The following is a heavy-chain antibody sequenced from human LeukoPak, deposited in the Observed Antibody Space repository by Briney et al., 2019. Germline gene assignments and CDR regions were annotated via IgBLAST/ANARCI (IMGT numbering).Heavy chain of an antibody. CDR1: GGSISSSSYY. CDR2: IYYSGST. Sequence: SETLSLTCAVSGGSISSSSYYWGWIRQTPGKGLEWVERIYYSGSTYYNPSLKSRVTISVDTSKNQFSLKLSSVTAADTAVYYCARHLGSGSYLYYFDYWGQGTLVTVSS. J-gene: IGHJ4*02. CDR3: ARHLGSGSYLYYFDY. V-gene: IGHV4-39*01. D-gene: IGHD3-10*01.